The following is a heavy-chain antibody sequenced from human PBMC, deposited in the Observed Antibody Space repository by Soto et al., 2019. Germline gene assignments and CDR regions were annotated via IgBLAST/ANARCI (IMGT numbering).Heavy chain of an antibody. J-gene: IGHJ6*02. Sequence: GGSLRLSCAASGFTFSAYWMSWVRQTPGKGLEWVANIKHDGSEKYYVDSVKGRFTTSRDNAKNSLFLEMNSLRAEDTAVFYCAIITRGFSMDVWGQGTTVTVSS. CDR3: AIITRGFSMDV. CDR1: GFTFSAYW. V-gene: IGHV3-7*01. CDR2: IKHDGSEK. D-gene: IGHD1-20*01.